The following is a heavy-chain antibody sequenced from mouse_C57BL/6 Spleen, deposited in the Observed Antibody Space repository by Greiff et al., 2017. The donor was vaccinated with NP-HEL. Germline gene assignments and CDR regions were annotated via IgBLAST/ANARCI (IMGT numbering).Heavy chain of an antibody. V-gene: IGHV1-26*01. Sequence: EVQLQQSGPELVKPGASVKISCKASGYTFTDYYMNWVKQSHGKSLEWIGDINPNNGGTSYNQKFKGKATLTVDKSSSTAYMELRSLTSEDSAVYYCARDGWDGSYAMDYWGQGTSVTVSS. J-gene: IGHJ4*01. D-gene: IGHD4-1*01. CDR3: ARDGWDGSYAMDY. CDR2: INPNNGGT. CDR1: GYTFTDYY.